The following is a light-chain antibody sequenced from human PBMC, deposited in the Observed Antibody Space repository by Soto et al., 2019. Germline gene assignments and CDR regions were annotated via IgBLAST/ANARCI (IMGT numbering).Light chain of an antibody. CDR1: QSVDSNY. CDR3: QHYGRQPWT. J-gene: IGKJ3*01. V-gene: IGKV3-20*01. Sequence: MVLPQSPGTLSLSPGERATLSCRASQSVDSNYLAWYQQKPGQAPMLLIYGPSSRATGSPDRFSGSGSWADLTVIISRLETEEFAVYYGQHYGRQPWTFGPGTKVDIK. CDR2: GPS.